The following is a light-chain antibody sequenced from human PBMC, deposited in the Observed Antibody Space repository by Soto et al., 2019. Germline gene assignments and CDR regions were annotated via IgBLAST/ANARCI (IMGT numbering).Light chain of an antibody. J-gene: IGKJ1*01. V-gene: IGKV3-20*01. CDR2: DAS. CDR3: QQYGSSGT. CDR1: QSLNSN. Sequence: TQSPVILSLSPGERATVSCRASQSLNSNLAWYQQKPGQAPRLLIYDASNRATGIPARFSGSGSGTDFTLTISRLEPEDFAVYYCQQYGSSGTFGQGTKVDI.